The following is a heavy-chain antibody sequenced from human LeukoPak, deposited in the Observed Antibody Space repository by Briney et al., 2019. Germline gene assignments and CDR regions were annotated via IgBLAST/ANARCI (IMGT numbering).Heavy chain of an antibody. V-gene: IGHV4-31*03. CDR2: IYYSGST. J-gene: IGHJ5*02. CDR1: GGSISSGGYY. CDR3: ARSAYDSSGYYSINWFDP. Sequence: SETLSLTCTVSGGSISSGGYYWSWIRQHPGKGLEWIGYIYYSGSTYYNPSLKSRVTISVDTSKNQFSLKLSSVTAADTAVYYCARSAYDSSGYYSINWFDPWGQGTLVTVSS. D-gene: IGHD3-22*01.